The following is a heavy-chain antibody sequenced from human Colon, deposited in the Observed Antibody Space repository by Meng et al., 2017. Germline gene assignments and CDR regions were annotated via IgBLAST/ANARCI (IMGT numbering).Heavy chain of an antibody. Sequence: GESLKISCAASGFTFTTYAMHWVRQPPGKGLEWVAVISYDGSNKFYADSVKGRFSISRGNSKNTVYLQMNSLRPEDTAVYYCARGTPSYSNSWYSYWGQGTLVTVSS. V-gene: IGHV3-30*04. J-gene: IGHJ4*02. D-gene: IGHD6-13*01. CDR2: ISYDGSNK. CDR3: ARGTPSYSNSWYSY. CDR1: GFTFTTYA.